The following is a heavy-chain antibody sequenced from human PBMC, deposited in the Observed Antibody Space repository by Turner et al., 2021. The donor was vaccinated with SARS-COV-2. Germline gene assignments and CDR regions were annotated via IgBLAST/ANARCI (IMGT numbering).Heavy chain of an antibody. D-gene: IGHD2-2*01. CDR1: GYTFISYY. CDR2: INLSAGAT. Sequence: QVQLVQSGAEVKKPGASVKVSCKASGYTFISYYMNWVRQAPGQGLECVGTINLSAGATNYPQKFQGRVTMTRDTSTSTVYMELRSLRYEDTAVYYCAREVPRSTNFDHWGQGTLVTVSS. V-gene: IGHV1-46*01. CDR3: AREVPRSTNFDH. J-gene: IGHJ5*02.